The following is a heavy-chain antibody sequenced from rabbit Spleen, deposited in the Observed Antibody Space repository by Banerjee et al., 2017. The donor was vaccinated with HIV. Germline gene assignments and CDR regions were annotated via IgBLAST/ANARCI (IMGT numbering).Heavy chain of an antibody. CDR2: IPTGGGNT. Sequence: QEQLVESGGGLVQPEGSLTLTCTASGFTISSSYWICWVRQAPGKGLEWIACIPTGGGNTYYATWARGRFTISKTSSTTVTLQVTSLTAADTATYFCARDPVLYAGTTYQENLIFYYGMDLWGPGTLVTVS. D-gene: IGHD8-1*01. J-gene: IGHJ6*01. CDR1: GFTISSSYW. CDR3: ARDPVLYAGTTYQENLIFYYGMDL. V-gene: IGHV1S45*01.